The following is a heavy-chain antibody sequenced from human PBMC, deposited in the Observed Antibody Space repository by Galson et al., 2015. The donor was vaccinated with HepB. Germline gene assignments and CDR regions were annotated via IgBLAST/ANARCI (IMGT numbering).Heavy chain of an antibody. J-gene: IGHJ5*02. CDR2: IYPGDSGT. Sequence: QSGAEVTKPGESLTISCTGSGSSFPNYWIGWVRQMPGKGLEWMGIIYPGDSGTRYSPSFQGQVTISADKSISTAYLQWSSLQASDTAMYYCVRREGNGFDPWGQGTLVTVSS. CDR1: GSSFPNYW. V-gene: IGHV5-51*03. CDR3: VRREGNGFDP.